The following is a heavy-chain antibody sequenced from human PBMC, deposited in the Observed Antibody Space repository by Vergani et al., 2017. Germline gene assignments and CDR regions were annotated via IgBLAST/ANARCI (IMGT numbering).Heavy chain of an antibody. CDR1: GGSISSYY. J-gene: IGHJ6*03. CDR2: INYSGST. CDR3: ARERVVVATGYYYYYYMDV. D-gene: IGHD2-15*01. Sequence: QVQLQESGPGLVKPSETLSLTCTVSGGSISSYYWSWIRQPPGKGLEWIGYINYSGSTNYNPSLKSRVTISVDTSKNQFSLKLSSVTAADTAVYYCARERVVVATGYYYYYYMDVWGKGTTVTVSS. V-gene: IGHV4-59*01.